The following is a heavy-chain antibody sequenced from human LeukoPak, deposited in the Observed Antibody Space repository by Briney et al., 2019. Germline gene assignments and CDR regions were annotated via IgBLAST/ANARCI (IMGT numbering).Heavy chain of an antibody. J-gene: IGHJ3*02. CDR1: GGSISSYY. D-gene: IGHD6-13*01. CDR2: IYYSGST. V-gene: IGHV4-59*01. Sequence: SETLSLTCTVSGGSISSYYWSWIRQPPGKGLEWIGSIYYSGSTNYNPSLKSRDTISVDPSKKQFSLKLSSVTAADTAVYYCARLGYSSSWYGGFDSFDIWGQGTMVTVSS. CDR3: ARLGYSSSWYGGFDSFDI.